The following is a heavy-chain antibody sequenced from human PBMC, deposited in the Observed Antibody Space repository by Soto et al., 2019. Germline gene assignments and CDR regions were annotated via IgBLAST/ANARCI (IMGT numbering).Heavy chain of an antibody. CDR2: IAVTGVT. V-gene: IGHV3-23*01. CDR1: GFAFSTYA. J-gene: IGHJ4*02. CDR3: AKSLNTATSFDY. Sequence: EVQLLESGGGLVQPGGSLRLSCAASGFAFSTYAMNWLRQAPGKGPEWVSHIAVTGVTYYADSVKGRFTISRDNSKNTLFLQMNSLRAEDTAIYYCAKSLNTATSFDYWGQGTLVTVSS.